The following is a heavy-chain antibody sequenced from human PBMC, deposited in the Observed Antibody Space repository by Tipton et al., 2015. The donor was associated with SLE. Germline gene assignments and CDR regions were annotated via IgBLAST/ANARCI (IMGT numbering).Heavy chain of an antibody. V-gene: IGHV4-30-4*01. CDR3: TRGQDEYKGGNY. D-gene: IGHD5-24*01. J-gene: IGHJ4*02. CDR2: IYNSWST. CDR1: GGSISSGDYY. Sequence: TLSLTCTVSGGSISSGDYYWSWIRQPPGKGLEWIGNIYNSWSTNYNPSLTSRVTISVDTSKSQFSLQLTPVTAADTAVYYCTRGQDEYKGGNYWGPGTLVTVSS.